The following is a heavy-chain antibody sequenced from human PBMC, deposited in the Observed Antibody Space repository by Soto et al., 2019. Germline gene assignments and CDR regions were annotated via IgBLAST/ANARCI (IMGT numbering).Heavy chain of an antibody. V-gene: IGHV4-4*07. J-gene: IGHJ6*02. CDR3: ASSSLYGMDV. CDR2: IYTSGST. CDR1: GGSLSSYY. Sequence: PSETLSLTCTVSGGSLSSYYWSWIRQPAGKGLEWIGRIYTSGSTNYNPSLKSRVTMSVDTSKNQFSLKVGSVTAADTAVYYCASSSLYGMDVWGQGTTVTVSS.